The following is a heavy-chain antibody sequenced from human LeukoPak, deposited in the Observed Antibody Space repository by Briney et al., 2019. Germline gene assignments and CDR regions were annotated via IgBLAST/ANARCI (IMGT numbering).Heavy chain of an antibody. J-gene: IGHJ4*02. V-gene: IGHV4-4*07. D-gene: IGHD2/OR15-2a*01. Sequence: SETLSLTCTVSGGSISNYYWTWIRQPAGEGLEWIGRISNSGSSNHNPSLKSRVTMSVDASKNQFSLKLSSVTAADTAVYYCARGGIYFSHWGQGTLVTVSP. CDR3: ARGGIYFSH. CDR2: ISNSGSS. CDR1: GGSISNYY.